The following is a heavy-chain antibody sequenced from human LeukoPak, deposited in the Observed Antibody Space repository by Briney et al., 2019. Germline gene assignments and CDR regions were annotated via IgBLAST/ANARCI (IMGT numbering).Heavy chain of an antibody. Sequence: SETLPLTCTVSGGSISSYYWSWIRQPPGKGLEWIGYIFYRGSTNYNPSLKSRVTISIDTSKIQFSLKLNSVTAADTAVYYCARGYDYVWGSYRFWGQGTLVTVSS. CDR3: ARGYDYVWGSYRF. J-gene: IGHJ4*02. D-gene: IGHD3-16*02. CDR2: IFYRGST. V-gene: IGHV4-59*01. CDR1: GGSISSYY.